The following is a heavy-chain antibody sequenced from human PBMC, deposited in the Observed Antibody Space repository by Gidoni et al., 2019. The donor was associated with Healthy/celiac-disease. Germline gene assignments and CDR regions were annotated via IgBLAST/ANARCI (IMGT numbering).Heavy chain of an antibody. Sequence: QVQLVQSGAEVKKPGSSVKVSCKASGVTFSSYAISWVRQAPGQGLEWRGGIIPIFGTAHYAQKFQGRVTITADESTSTAYMELISLRSEDTAVYYCARQFDSSGCYAYWGQGTLVTVSS. CDR3: ARQFDSSGCYAY. J-gene: IGHJ4*02. CDR2: IIPIFGTA. CDR1: GVTFSSYA. D-gene: IGHD3-22*01. V-gene: IGHV1-69*01.